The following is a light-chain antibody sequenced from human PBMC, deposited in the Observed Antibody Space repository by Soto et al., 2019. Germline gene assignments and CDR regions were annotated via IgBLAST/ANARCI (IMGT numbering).Light chain of an antibody. CDR1: QSVSSN. J-gene: IGKJ5*01. Sequence: EVVMTQSPATLSVSPGERVILSCRASQSVSSNLVWYQQKPGQAPRVLIYGASTRATGIPARFSGSGSGTDFTLTISSLEPEDFAVYYCQQRSNWPITFGQGTRLEIK. CDR2: GAS. CDR3: QQRSNWPIT. V-gene: IGKV3-15*01.